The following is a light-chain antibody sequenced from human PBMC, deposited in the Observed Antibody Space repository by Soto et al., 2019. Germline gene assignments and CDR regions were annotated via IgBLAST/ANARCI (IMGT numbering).Light chain of an antibody. CDR3: QQYNNWPPWT. CDR1: QSVSSY. J-gene: IGKJ1*01. V-gene: IGKV3-15*01. Sequence: EIVMTHSPGTLSLSPCERATLSLSASQSVSSYLAWYQQKPGQAPRLLIYGASTRATGIPARLSGSGSGTEFTLTISSLQSEDFAVYYCQQYNNWPPWTFGQGTKVDIK. CDR2: GAS.